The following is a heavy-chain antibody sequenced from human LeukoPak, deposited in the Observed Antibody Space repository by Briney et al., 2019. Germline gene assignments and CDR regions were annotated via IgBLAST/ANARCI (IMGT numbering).Heavy chain of an antibody. V-gene: IGHV4-4*07. J-gene: IGHJ5*02. CDR2: IYTSGST. CDR1: GGSISSYY. D-gene: IGHD4-11*01. Sequence: SETLSLTCTVSGGSISSYYWSWIRQPAGKGLDWIGRIYTSGSTNYNPSLKSRVTISVDTSKNQFSLKLSSVTAADTAVYYCARESAKYSNYRCFDPWGQGTLVTVSS. CDR3: ARESAKYSNYRCFDP.